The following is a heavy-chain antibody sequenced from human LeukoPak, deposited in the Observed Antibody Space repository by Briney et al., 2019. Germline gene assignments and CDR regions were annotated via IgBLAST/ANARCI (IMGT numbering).Heavy chain of an antibody. CDR3: ATELGYCSSTSCPNDAFDI. V-gene: IGHV5-51*01. J-gene: IGHJ3*02. D-gene: IGHD2-2*01. Sequence: GESLKISCKGSGYSFTSYWIGWVRQMPGKGLEWMGIIYPGDSDTRYSPSFQGQVTISADKSISTAYLQWSSLKASDTAMYYCATELGYCSSTSCPNDAFDIWGQGTMVTVSS. CDR2: IYPGDSDT. CDR1: GYSFTSYW.